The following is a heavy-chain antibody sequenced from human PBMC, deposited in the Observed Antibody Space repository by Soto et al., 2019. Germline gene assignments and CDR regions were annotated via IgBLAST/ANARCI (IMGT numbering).Heavy chain of an antibody. Sequence: GGSLRLSCAASGFSFSSYSMNWVRQGPGKGLEWVSYIDSSSRQYYADSVKGRFTISRDNSKNTLYLQMNSLRAEDTAVYYCARHKRDLRFLEWSYYFDYWGQGTLLTVSS. J-gene: IGHJ4*02. CDR2: IDSSSRQ. D-gene: IGHD3-3*01. V-gene: IGHV3-21*05. CDR3: ARHKRDLRFLEWSYYFDY. CDR1: GFSFSSYS.